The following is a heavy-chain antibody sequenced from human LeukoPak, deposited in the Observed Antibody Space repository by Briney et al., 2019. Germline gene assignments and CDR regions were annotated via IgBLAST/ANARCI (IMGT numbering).Heavy chain of an antibody. Sequence: GRSLRLSCAASGFTFSSYAMHWVRQAPGKGLEWVAVISYDGSNKYYADSVKGRFTISRDNSKNTLYLQMNSLRAEDTAVYYCARDHYGSGSYVRFDYWGQGTLVTVSS. D-gene: IGHD3-10*01. V-gene: IGHV3-30*04. CDR1: GFTFSSYA. CDR3: ARDHYGSGSYVRFDY. J-gene: IGHJ4*02. CDR2: ISYDGSNK.